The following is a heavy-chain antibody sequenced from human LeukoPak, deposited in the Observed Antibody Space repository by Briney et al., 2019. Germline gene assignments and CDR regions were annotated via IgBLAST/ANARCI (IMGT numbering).Heavy chain of an antibody. CDR3: AGNTAVAGSPQGLPSLDV. J-gene: IGHJ6*04. Sequence: ASVKVSCKASGYTFTGYYMHGVRQAPGHGLEWMGWINPNSGGTNYAQKFKGRVTMTRDTSISTAYMELSRLRSDDTAVYYCAGNTAVAGSPQGLPSLDVWGKGTTVTVSS. CDR1: GYTFTGYY. CDR2: INPNSGGT. V-gene: IGHV1-2*02. D-gene: IGHD6-19*01.